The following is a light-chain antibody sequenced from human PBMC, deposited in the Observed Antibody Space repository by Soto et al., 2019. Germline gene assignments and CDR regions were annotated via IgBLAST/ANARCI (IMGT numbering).Light chain of an antibody. CDR2: EVT. CDR1: SSDVGDYDY. Sequence: QSALTQPPSASGSPGQSVTFSCTGTSSDVGDYDYVSWYQHHPGKGPKLIIYEVTKRPSGVTDRFSGSKSGNTASLTVSGLQAEDEADYYCTSDAGSNNVVFGGGTKLTVL. J-gene: IGLJ2*01. V-gene: IGLV2-8*01. CDR3: TSDAGSNNVV.